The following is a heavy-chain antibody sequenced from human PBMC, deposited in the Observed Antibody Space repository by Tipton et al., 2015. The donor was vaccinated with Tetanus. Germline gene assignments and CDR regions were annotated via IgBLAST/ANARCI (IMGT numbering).Heavy chain of an antibody. D-gene: IGHD4-23*01. J-gene: IGHJ4*02. Sequence: RSLRLSCVASGVTFNDKAMHWVRQSPERGLEWVSGMFGRSGGVGYADSVKGRFTVSRDSAKNSLFLQMNSLRPEDTALYFCIKEVSSGGADYWGQGTLVTVSS. V-gene: IGHV3-9*01. CDR3: IKEVSSGGADY. CDR1: GVTFNDKA. CDR2: MFGRSGGV.